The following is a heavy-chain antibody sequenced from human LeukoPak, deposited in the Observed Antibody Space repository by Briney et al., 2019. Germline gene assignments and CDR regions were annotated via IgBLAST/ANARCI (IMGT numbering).Heavy chain of an antibody. CDR1: GDSVSRSDSY. J-gene: IGHJ4*02. CDR2: IYYSGRT. CDR3: ARDHYGSGSYYNRYPYYFDY. D-gene: IGHD3-10*01. Sequence: SSETLSLTCSVSGDSVSRSDSYWDWIRQPPGKGLEWIGTIYYSGRTYYSPSLKSRVTMSVDPSNNQFSLNLSSVTAANTAVYYCARDHYGSGSYYNRYPYYFDYWGQGTLVTVSS. V-gene: IGHV4-39*07.